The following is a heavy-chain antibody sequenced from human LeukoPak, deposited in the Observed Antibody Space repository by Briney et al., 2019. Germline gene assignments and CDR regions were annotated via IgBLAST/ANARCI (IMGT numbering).Heavy chain of an antibody. V-gene: IGHV3-74*01. CDR2: LNGDENTI. J-gene: IGHJ4*02. Sequence: GGSLGPSCAASGFTFSISWMNWVGQAPGRGRVWFSHLNGDENTITYADSVKGRFTISRDNAKNTLYLQMNSLRAEDTAVYYCVRGLGSYQFDYWGQGTLVTVAS. CDR1: GFTFSISW. CDR3: VRGLGSYQFDY. D-gene: IGHD2-2*01.